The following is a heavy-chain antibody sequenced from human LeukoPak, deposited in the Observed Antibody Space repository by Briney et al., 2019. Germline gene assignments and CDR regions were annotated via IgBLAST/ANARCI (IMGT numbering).Heavy chain of an antibody. Sequence: GGSLGLSCAASGFTFSRYAMHWVRQAPGKGLEYISAINTNGNKTYYANSVKGRFTISRDNSKNTVYLQMGSLRTDDMAVYYCASSAVGYFDFWGQGALVTVSS. CDR1: GFTFSRYA. CDR3: ASSAVGYFDF. D-gene: IGHD1-26*01. J-gene: IGHJ4*02. CDR2: INTNGNKT. V-gene: IGHV3-64*01.